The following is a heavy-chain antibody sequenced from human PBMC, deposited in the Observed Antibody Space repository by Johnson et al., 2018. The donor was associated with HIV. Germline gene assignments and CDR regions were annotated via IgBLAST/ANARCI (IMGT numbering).Heavy chain of an antibody. CDR2: INWNGGRT. Sequence: VQLVESGGGVVQPGRSLRLSCAASGFTFSSYAMHWVRQAPGKGLEWVSGINWNGGRTGYAGSVKGRSTISRDNAKNSLYLQMNSLRAEDTALYYCARVRGGSYYLDGFDIWGQGTMVTVSS. D-gene: IGHD1-26*01. J-gene: IGHJ3*02. CDR1: GFTFSSYA. V-gene: IGHV3-20*04. CDR3: ARVRGGSYYLDGFDI.